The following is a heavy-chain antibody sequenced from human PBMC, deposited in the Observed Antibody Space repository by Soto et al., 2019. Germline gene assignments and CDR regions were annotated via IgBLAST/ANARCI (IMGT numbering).Heavy chain of an antibody. CDR1: GGSISSSNW. J-gene: IGHJ4*02. Sequence: ASETLSLTCAVSGGSISSSNWWSWVRQPPGKGLEWIGEIYHSGSTNYNPSLKSRVTISVDKSKNQFSLKLSSVTAADTAVYYCARDGVLMVYASYHFDYWGQGTLVTVSS. CDR3: ARDGVLMVYASYHFDY. V-gene: IGHV4-4*02. CDR2: IYHSGST. D-gene: IGHD2-8*01.